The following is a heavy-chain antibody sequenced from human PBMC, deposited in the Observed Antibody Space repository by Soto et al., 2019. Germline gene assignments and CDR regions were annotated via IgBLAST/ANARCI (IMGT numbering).Heavy chain of an antibody. V-gene: IGHV4-59*01. D-gene: IGHD3-22*01. Sequence: TSETLSLTCTVSGGSISSYYWSWIRQPPGKGLEWIGYIYYSGSTNYNPSLKSRVTISVDTSKNQFSLKLSSVTAADTAVYYCARGFRLSKFDYWGQGTLVTVSS. CDR1: GGSISSYY. CDR3: ARGFRLSKFDY. J-gene: IGHJ4*02. CDR2: IYYSGST.